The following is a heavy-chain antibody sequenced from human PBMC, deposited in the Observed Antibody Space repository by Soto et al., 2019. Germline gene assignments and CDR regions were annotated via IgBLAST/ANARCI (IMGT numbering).Heavy chain of an antibody. D-gene: IGHD2-21*02. J-gene: IGHJ6*02. V-gene: IGHV1-46*01. CDR3: ARDDVTEAYGMDV. CDR2: INPSGGSA. Sequence: QVQLVHSGAEVKKPGASVKVSCKASGYTFTSYYMHWVRQAPGQGLEWMGIINPSGGSAIYAQKFQGRVTMTRYTSTSTVYMELSSLRSEDTAVYYCARDDVTEAYGMDVWGQGTTVTVSS. CDR1: GYTFTSYY.